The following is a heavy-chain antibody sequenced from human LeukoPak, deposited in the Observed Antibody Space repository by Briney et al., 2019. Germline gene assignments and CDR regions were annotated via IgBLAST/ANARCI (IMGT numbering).Heavy chain of an antibody. Sequence: PSETLSLTCAVYGGSFSGYYWSWIRQPPGKGLEWIGEINYSGSTNYNPSLKSRVTISVDTSKNQFSLKLSSVTAADTAVYYCARECRWGYYSYYYYYMDVWGKGTTVTVSS. D-gene: IGHD3-22*01. CDR3: ARECRWGYYSYYYYYMDV. J-gene: IGHJ6*03. V-gene: IGHV4-34*01. CDR1: GGSFSGYY. CDR2: INYSGST.